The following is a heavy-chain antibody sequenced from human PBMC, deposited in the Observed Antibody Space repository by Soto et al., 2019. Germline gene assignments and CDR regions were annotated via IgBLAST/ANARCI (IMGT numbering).Heavy chain of an antibody. Sequence: EVQLVESGGGWVQPGRSLRLSCAASGFSFDDYAMHWVRQAPGKGLEWVSGISWHSGSIGYADSVKGRFTISRDNAKNSLYLQMNSLRAEDTALYYCAKAFTGNYYYGIDVWVQGTTVTVSS. V-gene: IGHV3-9*01. CDR2: ISWHSGSI. J-gene: IGHJ6*02. CDR3: AKAFTGNYYYGIDV. CDR1: GFSFDDYA.